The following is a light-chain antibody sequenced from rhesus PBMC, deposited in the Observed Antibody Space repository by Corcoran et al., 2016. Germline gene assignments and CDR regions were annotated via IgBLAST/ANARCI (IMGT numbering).Light chain of an antibody. CDR3: HQYHIAPFT. CDR1: QGLSSW. CDR2: KAS. J-gene: IGKJ3*01. Sequence: DIQMTQSPSSLSASVGDRVTITCRASQGLSSWLAWYQQKPGKAPKLLLYKASSLQSGVPSRFSGRGSGTDFTLTIRSLQPEDFATYYCHQYHIAPFTFGPGTKLDIK. V-gene: IGKV1-21*01.